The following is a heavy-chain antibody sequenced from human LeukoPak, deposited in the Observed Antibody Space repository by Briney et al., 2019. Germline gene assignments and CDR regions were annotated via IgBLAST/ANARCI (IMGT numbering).Heavy chain of an antibody. CDR2: INHSGST. J-gene: IGHJ4*02. D-gene: IGHD3-9*01. CDR1: GGSFSGYY. Sequence: SETLSLTCAVYGGSFSGYYWSWIRQPPGKGLEWIGEINHSGSTNYNPSLKSRVTISVDTSKNQFSLKLSSVTAADTAVYYCARMGLRYFDAFDYWGQGTLVTVSS. V-gene: IGHV4-34*01. CDR3: ARMGLRYFDAFDY.